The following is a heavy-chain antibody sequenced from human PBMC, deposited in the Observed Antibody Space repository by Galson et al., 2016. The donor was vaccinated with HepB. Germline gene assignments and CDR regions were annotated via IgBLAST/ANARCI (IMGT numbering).Heavy chain of an antibody. V-gene: IGHV1-18*01. CDR3: ARDAYDYVWGTYRAQAEIDY. D-gene: IGHD3-16*02. J-gene: IGHJ4*02. CDR2: ISAYNGNT. Sequence: SVKVSCKASDYTFRRYGITWVRQAPGRGLEWMGWISAYNGNTNYAQKVQGRVTMTTDTSTSTAYMELRSLRSDDTAVYYCARDAYDYVWGTYRAQAEIDYWGQGTLVTVSS. CDR1: DYTFRRYG.